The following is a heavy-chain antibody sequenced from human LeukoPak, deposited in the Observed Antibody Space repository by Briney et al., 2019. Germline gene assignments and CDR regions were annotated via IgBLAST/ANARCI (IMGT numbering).Heavy chain of an antibody. CDR2: ISSGSSAI. Sequence: GGSLRLSCAASGFTFSSYSMNWVRQAPGKGLEWVSIISSGSSAIFSADALKGRFTISRDGAKNLLYLDMNSLRAEDTAVYYCARGHTAVTRHFDFWGQGTLVTVSS. J-gene: IGHJ4*02. CDR3: ARGHTAVTRHFDF. D-gene: IGHD4-17*01. CDR1: GFTFSSYS. V-gene: IGHV3-21*01.